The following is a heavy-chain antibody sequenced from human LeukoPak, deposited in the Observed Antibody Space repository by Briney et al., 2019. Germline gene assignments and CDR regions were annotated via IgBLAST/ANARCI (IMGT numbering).Heavy chain of an antibody. CDR1: GDTFTGYY. CDR3: ASGAASSTSPIDY. CDR2: INPNSGGT. V-gene: IGHV1-2*02. Sequence: ASVKVSCKASGDTFTGYYMHWVRQAPGQGLEWMGWINPNSGGTNYVQKFQGRVTMTRDTSISTVYMELSRLRSDDTAVYYCASGAASSTSPIDYWGQGTLVTVSS. J-gene: IGHJ4*02. D-gene: IGHD2-2*01.